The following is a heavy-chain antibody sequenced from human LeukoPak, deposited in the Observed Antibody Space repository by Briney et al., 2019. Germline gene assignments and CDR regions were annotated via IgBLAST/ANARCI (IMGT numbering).Heavy chain of an antibody. D-gene: IGHD4-17*01. J-gene: IGHJ4*02. CDR1: GGSISSSSYY. V-gene: IGHV4-39*07. CDR2: IYYSGST. Sequence: SETLSLTCTVSGGSISSSSYYWGWIRQPPGKGLEWIGSIYYSGSTYYNPSLKSRVTISVDTSKNQFSLKLSSVTAADTAVYYCARDLFSSGDLDYWGQGTLVTVSS. CDR3: ARDLFSSGDLDY.